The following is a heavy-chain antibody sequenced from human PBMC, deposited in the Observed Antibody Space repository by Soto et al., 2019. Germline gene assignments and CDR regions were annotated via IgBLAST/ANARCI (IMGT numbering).Heavy chain of an antibody. V-gene: IGHV4-34*01. J-gene: IGHJ6*03. CDR1: GGSFTGYH. CDR3: ARSRGSPYYMDV. Sequence: QVQLQQWGAGLLKPSETLSLICAVYGGSFTGYHWNWIRQPPGKGLEWIGDINHSDNPSLKSRVTISVDTSKNQFSLKLSSVTAADTAVYYCARSRGSPYYMDVWGKGTTVTVSS. CDR2: INHS.